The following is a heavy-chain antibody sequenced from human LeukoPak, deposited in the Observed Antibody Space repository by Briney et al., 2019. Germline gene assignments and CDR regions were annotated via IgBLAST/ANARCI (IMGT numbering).Heavy chain of an antibody. V-gene: IGHV1-69-2*01. J-gene: IGHJ4*02. D-gene: IGHD3-16*01. CDR1: GYTFTDYY. CDR2: VDPEDGET. CDR3: ATSYTTGNDY. Sequence: ASVKISCKVSGYTFTDYYTHWVQQAPVKGLEWMGLVDPEDGETIYAEKFQGRVTITADTSTDTAYMELSSQRSEDTAVYYCATSYTTGNDYWGQGTLVTVSS.